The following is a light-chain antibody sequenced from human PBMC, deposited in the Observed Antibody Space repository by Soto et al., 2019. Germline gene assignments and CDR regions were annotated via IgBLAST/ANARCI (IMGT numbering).Light chain of an antibody. CDR1: QSISSW. CDR3: QQYNDYSWT. J-gene: IGKJ1*01. CDR2: KAS. V-gene: IGKV1-5*03. Sequence: DIQMTQSPSTLSASVGDRVSINCLASQSISSWLAWYQQKPGKAPRLMIYKASTLEIGVPSRFSDSGSGTEFTLTIISLQPEDVATYYCQQYNDYSWTFGQGTKVEIK.